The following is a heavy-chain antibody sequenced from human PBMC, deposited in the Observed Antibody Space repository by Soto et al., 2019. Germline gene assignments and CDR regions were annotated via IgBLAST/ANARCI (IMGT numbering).Heavy chain of an antibody. CDR2: INHSGST. CDR1: GGSISSGGYY. CDR3: ARGNDDSSGYYFDY. V-gene: IGHV4-39*07. J-gene: IGHJ4*02. D-gene: IGHD3-22*01. Sequence: PSETLSLTCTVSGGSISSGGYYWSWIRQPPGKGLEWIGEINHSGSTNYNPSLKSRVTISVDTSKNQFSLKLSSVTAADTAVYYCARGNDDSSGYYFDYWGQGTLVTVSS.